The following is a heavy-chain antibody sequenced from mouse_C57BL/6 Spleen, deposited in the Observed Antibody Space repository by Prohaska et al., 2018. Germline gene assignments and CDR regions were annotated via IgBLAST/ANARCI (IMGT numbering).Heavy chain of an antibody. V-gene: IGHV1-50*01. J-gene: IGHJ3*01. CDR1: GYTFTSYW. CDR2: IDPSDSYT. Sequence: QVQLQQPGAELVKPGASVKLSCKASGYTFTSYWMQWVKQRPGQGLEWIGEIDPSDSYTNYNQKFKGKATLTVDTSSSTAYMQLSSLTSEDSAVYYCARRGAAYWGQGTLVTVSA. CDR3: ARRGAAY.